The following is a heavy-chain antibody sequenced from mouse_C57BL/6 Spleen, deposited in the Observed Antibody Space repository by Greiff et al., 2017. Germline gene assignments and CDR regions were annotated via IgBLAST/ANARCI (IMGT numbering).Heavy chain of an antibody. J-gene: IGHJ2*01. CDR1: GFSLSTSGMG. CDR3: ARRYYYGSSYYFDY. D-gene: IGHD1-1*01. V-gene: IGHV8-12*01. Sequence: VKLVESGPGILQSSQTLSLTCSFSGFSLSTSGMGVSWIRQPSGKGLEWLAHIYWDDDKRYNPSLKSRLTISKDTSRNQVFLKITSVDTADTATYYCARRYYYGSSYYFDYWGQGTTLTVSS. CDR2: IYWDDDK.